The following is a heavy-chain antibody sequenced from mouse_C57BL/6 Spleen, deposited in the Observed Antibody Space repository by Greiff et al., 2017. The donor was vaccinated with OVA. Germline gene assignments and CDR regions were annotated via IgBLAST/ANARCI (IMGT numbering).Heavy chain of an antibody. Sequence: DVKLVESGGGLVKPGGSLKLSCAASGFTFSDYGMHWVRQAPEKGLEWVAYISSGSLTIYYADTVKGRFTISRDNAKNTLFLQMTSLRSEDTALYYCARDDLAIDYWGQGTSVTVSS. CDR2: ISSGSLTI. V-gene: IGHV5-17*01. CDR1: GFTFSDYG. J-gene: IGHJ4*01. CDR3: ARDDLAIDY.